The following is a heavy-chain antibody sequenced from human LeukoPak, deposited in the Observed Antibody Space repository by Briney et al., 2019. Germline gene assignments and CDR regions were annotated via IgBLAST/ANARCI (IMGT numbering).Heavy chain of an antibody. CDR1: GFTFRSYE. V-gene: IGHV3-48*03. CDR2: IRDVGTTQ. Sequence: GGSLRLSCAASGFTFRSYELNWVRQAPGKVLEWGSYIRDVGTTQHYADSVKGRFIISRDNAKNSLYLQMNSLTTEDTAVYYCARDRSKVTAYDDALDIWGQGTMVIVSS. CDR3: ARDRSKVTAYDDALDI. J-gene: IGHJ3*02. D-gene: IGHD2-21*02.